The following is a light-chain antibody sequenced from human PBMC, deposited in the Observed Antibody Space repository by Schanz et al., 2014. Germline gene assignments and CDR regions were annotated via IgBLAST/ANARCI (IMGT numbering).Light chain of an antibody. CDR3: QTWGTGIRV. V-gene: IGLV4-69*01. J-gene: IGLJ3*02. Sequence: QLVLTQSPSASASLGASVKLTCTLSSGHSSYDIAWHQQQPETGPRYLMKLNSDGSHKKGDGIPDRFSGSSSGAERYLTISSLQSEDEADYYCQTWGTGIRVFGGGTKVTVL. CDR2: LNSDGSH. CDR1: SGHSSYD.